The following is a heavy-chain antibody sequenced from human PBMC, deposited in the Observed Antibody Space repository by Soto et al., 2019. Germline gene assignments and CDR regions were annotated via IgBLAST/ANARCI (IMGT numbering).Heavy chain of an antibody. CDR3: ARDASVIAVAGTLDY. V-gene: IGHV3-7*01. CDR1: GFTFSSYW. J-gene: IGHJ4*02. D-gene: IGHD6-19*01. CDR2: IKQDGSEK. Sequence: GGSLRLSCAASGFTFSSYWMSWVRQAPGKGLEWVTNIKQDGSEKYYVDSVKGRFTISRDNAKNSLYLQMNSLRAEDTAVYYCARDASVIAVAGTLDYWGQGTLVTVS.